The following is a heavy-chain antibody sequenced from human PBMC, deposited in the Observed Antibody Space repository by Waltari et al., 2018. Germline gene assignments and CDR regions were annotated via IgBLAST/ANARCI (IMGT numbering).Heavy chain of an antibody. CDR3: ARLTFWQWPHGGAFDY. J-gene: IGHJ4*02. D-gene: IGHD6-19*01. V-gene: IGHV4-39*07. CDR1: GGSISSSSYY. Sequence: QLQLQESGPGLVKPSETLSLTCTVSGGSISSSSYYWGWIRQPPGKGLEWIGSIYHSGSTYYNPSLKSRVTISGDTSKNQFSLKLSSVTAADTAVYYCARLTFWQWPHGGAFDYWGQGTLVTVSS. CDR2: IYHSGST.